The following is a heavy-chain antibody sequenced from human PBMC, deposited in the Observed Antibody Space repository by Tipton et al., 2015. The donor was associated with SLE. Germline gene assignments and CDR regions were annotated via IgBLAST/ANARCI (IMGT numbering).Heavy chain of an antibody. Sequence: LRLSCTVSGGSVSSGGYYWSWIRQHPGKGLEWIGYIYNSGGTDYSPSLKSRVTISADTSKNQFSLKLSSVTAADTVVYYCARMTEGYCSRSRCYEYYYYYMDVWGKGTTVTVSS. V-gene: IGHV4-31*03. D-gene: IGHD2-2*01. CDR2: IYNSGGT. CDR1: GGSVSSGGYY. J-gene: IGHJ6*03. CDR3: ARMTEGYCSRSRCYEYYYYYMDV.